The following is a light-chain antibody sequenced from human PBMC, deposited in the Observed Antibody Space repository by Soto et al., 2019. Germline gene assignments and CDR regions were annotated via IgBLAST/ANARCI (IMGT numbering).Light chain of an antibody. CDR2: LAS. CDR3: HQRQSWPRT. Sequence: EIVLTQSPATLSSFPGDRVTLSCRASQAVNTRLAWYQHRPGQAPRLLIYLASNRAAGVPARFSGSGSGTDFTLTISDVEPEDFAVYYSHQRQSWPRTFGQGTTVDI. CDR1: QAVNTR. J-gene: IGKJ1*01. V-gene: IGKV3-11*01.